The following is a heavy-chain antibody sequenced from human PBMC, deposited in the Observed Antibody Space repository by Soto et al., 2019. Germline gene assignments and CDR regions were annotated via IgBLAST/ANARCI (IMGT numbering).Heavy chain of an antibody. CDR2: IYYSGST. D-gene: IGHD6-19*01. J-gene: IGHJ4*02. Sequence: SETLSLTCAVSGDSMSSSDYYWGWIRQPPGKGLEWIGSIYYSGSTYYNPSLQSRVAISVDTSKNQFSLKLKSVTAADTAIYYCARRTVNIRTFYSGLKTHCFDYWGEGAPVTVST. CDR3: ARRTVNIRTFYSGLKTHCFDY. CDR1: GDSMSSSDYY. V-gene: IGHV4-39*01.